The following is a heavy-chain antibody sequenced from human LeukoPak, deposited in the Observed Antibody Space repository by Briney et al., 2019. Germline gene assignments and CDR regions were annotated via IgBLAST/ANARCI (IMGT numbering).Heavy chain of an antibody. CDR3: AKESKLERRVDY. Sequence: GGSLRLSRAASGFTFSSYGMHWVRQAPGKGLEWVAVISYDGSNKYYADSVKGRFTISRDNSKNTLYLQMNSLRAEDTAVYYCAKESKLERRVDYWGQGTLVTVSS. D-gene: IGHD1-1*01. CDR2: ISYDGSNK. CDR1: GFTFSSYG. J-gene: IGHJ4*02. V-gene: IGHV3-30*18.